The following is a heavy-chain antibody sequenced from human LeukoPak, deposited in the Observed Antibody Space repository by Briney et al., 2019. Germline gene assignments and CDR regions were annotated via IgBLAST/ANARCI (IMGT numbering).Heavy chain of an antibody. D-gene: IGHD1-14*01. J-gene: IGHJ5*02. Sequence: SVKVSCKTSGYTFTTYEFNWVRQAAGQGLEWMGWMHPNSGSIDYAQKFQGRVTMTRDTSTNTAYMELSSLRSEDTAVYYCTRGPRNDPWGQGTLVIVSS. V-gene: IGHV1-8*01. CDR1: GYTFTTYE. CDR2: MHPNSGSI. CDR3: TRGPRNDP.